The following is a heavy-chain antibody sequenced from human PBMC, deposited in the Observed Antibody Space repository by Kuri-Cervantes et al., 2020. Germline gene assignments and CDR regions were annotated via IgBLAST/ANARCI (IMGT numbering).Heavy chain of an antibody. CDR2: IIPIFGTA. D-gene: IGHD2-15*01. CDR3: ARGGGGSLPWDYYMDV. CDR1: GGTFSSYA. J-gene: IGHJ6*03. Sequence: SVKVSCKASGGTFSSYAISWVRQAPGQGLEWMGGIIPIFGTANYAQKFQGRVTITRNTSAATAYMELSSLRSEDTAVYYCARGGGGSLPWDYYMDVWGKGTTVTVSS. V-gene: IGHV1-69*05.